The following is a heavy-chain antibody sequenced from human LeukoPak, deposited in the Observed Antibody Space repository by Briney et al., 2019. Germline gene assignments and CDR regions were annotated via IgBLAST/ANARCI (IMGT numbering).Heavy chain of an antibody. J-gene: IGHJ4*02. CDR1: GGSISSYY. D-gene: IGHD3-16*01. V-gene: IGHV4-59*01. CDR3: ARERLGGGTDGFDY. CDR2: IYYSGST. Sequence: SVTLSLTCTVSGGSISSYYWSWIRQPPGKGLEWIGYIYYSGSTNYNPSLKSRVTISVDTSKNQFSLKLSSVTAADTAVYYCARERLGGGTDGFDYWGQGTLVTVSS.